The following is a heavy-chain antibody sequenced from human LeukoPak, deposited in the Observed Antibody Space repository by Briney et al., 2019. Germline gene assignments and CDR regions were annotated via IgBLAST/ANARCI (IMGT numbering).Heavy chain of an antibody. V-gene: IGHV3-66*01. CDR1: GFTVSSNY. CDR2: IYSGGTT. Sequence: GGSLRLSCAASGFTVSSNYMNWVRQAPGKGLEWVSIIYSGGTTYYADSVKSRFTISRDNSKNTLYLQMDSLRAEDTAVYYCARRNPHSGAWHPSVFDIWGQGTLVTVSS. J-gene: IGHJ3*02. D-gene: IGHD6-19*01. CDR3: ARRNPHSGAWHPSVFDI.